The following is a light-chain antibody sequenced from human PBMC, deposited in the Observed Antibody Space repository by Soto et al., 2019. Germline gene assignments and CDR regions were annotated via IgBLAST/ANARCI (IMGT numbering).Light chain of an antibody. J-gene: IGLJ3*02. CDR2: GNS. Sequence: QSVLTQPPSVSGAPGQRVTISCTGSSSNIGAGYDVHWYQQLPGTAPKLLIYGNSSRPSGVPDRFSGSKSGTSASLAITGLQAEDEADYYCQSYDSSLSGSVFGGGTTLTVL. V-gene: IGLV1-40*01. CDR3: QSYDSSLSGSV. CDR1: SSNIGAGYD.